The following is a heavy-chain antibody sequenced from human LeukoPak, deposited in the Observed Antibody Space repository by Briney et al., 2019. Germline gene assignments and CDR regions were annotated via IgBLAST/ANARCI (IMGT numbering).Heavy chain of an antibody. D-gene: IGHD2-2*02. J-gene: IGHJ6*02. Sequence: GASVKVSCKASGYTFTGYYMHWVRQAPGQGLEWMGWINPNSGGTNYAQKFQGRVTMTRDTSISTAYMELSRLRSDDTAVYYCARELVVPAAILTYYYYGMDVWGQGTTVTVSS. CDR1: GYTFTGYY. CDR2: INPNSGGT. V-gene: IGHV1-2*02. CDR3: ARELVVPAAILTYYYYGMDV.